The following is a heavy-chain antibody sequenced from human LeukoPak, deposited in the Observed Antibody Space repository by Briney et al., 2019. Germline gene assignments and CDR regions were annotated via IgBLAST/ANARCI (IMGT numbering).Heavy chain of an antibody. J-gene: IGHJ4*02. D-gene: IGHD3-10*01. CDR2: IYYSGST. CDR1: GGSISSSSYY. CDR3: ASAFRLLWFGETGTFDY. V-gene: IGHV4-39*01. Sequence: PSETLSLTCTVSGGSISSSSYYWGWIRQPPGKGLEWIVSIYYSGSTYYNPSLKSRVTISVDTSKNQFSLKLSSVTAADTAVYYCASAFRLLWFGETGTFDYWGQGTLVTVSS.